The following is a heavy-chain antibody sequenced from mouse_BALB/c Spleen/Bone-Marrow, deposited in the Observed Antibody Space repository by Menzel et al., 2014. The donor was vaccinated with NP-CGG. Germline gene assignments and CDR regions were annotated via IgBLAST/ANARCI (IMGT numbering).Heavy chain of an antibody. D-gene: IGHD2-4*01. V-gene: IGHV14-3*02. J-gene: IGHJ1*01. CDR3: ATMITDWYFDV. CDR1: GFNIKDTY. Sequence: VHVKQSGAELVKPRASVKLSCTASGFNIKDTYMHWVKQRPEQGLEWIGRIDPANGNTKYDPKFQGKATITADTSSNTAYLQLSSLTSEDTAVYYCATMITDWYFDVWGAGTTVTVSS. CDR2: IDPANGNT.